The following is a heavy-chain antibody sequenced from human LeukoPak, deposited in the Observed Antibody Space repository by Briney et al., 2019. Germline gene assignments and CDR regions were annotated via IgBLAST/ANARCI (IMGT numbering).Heavy chain of an antibody. J-gene: IGHJ3*02. CDR1: GGSISSGGYP. Sequence: NPSQTLSLTCAVSGGSISSGGYPWSWIRQPPGKGLEWIGYIYHSGSTYYNPSLKSRVTISVDRSKNQFSLKLRSVTAADTAVYYCARDRSGSYFGDDDAFDIWGQGTMVTVS. V-gene: IGHV4-30-2*01. CDR3: ARDRSGSYFGDDDAFDI. D-gene: IGHD1-26*01. CDR2: IYHSGST.